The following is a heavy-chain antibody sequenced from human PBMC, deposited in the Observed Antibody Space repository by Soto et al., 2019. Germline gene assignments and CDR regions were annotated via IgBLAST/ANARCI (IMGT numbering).Heavy chain of an antibody. CDR2: IGTAGDT. J-gene: IGHJ5*02. CDR3: ARGGLDGWFDP. Sequence: QPGGSLRVSCAASGFTFSSYDMHWVRQATGKGLEWVSAIGTAGDTYYPGSVKGRFTISRENAKNSLYLQMNSLRAGDTAVYYCARGGLDGWFDPWGQGTLVTVSS. V-gene: IGHV3-13*01. D-gene: IGHD1-1*01. CDR1: GFTFSSYD.